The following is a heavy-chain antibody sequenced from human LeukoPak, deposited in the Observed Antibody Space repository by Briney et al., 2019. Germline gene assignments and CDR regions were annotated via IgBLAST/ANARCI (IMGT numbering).Heavy chain of an antibody. CDR2: IYYSGNT. V-gene: IGHV4-59*01. CDR3: ARSSSDKYSSSWLYDY. D-gene: IGHD6-13*01. CDR1: GGSISSYY. J-gene: IGHJ4*02. Sequence: SETLSLTCTVSGGSISSYYWSWIRQPPGKGLEWIGYIYYSGNTNYNPSLKSRVTISVDTSKNQFSLKLSSVTAADTAVYYCARSSSDKYSSSWLYDYWGQGTLVTVSS.